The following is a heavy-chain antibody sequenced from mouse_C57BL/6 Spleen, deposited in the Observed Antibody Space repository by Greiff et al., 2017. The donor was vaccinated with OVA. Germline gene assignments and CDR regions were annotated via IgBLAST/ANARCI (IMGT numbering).Heavy chain of an antibody. CDR2: LWRDGST. D-gene: IGHD2-3*01. Sequence: QVQLQQSGPGLVQPSQCLSITCTVSGFSFTSYGVQWVSRSPGKGLEWLGGLWRDGSTYYDTAFMSRLSITTDNSKSQVFFKMNSLQANDTAIYYYAKRDDGYYGGFAYWGQGTLVTVSA. J-gene: IGHJ3*01. CDR1: GFSFTSYG. V-gene: IGHV2-5*01. CDR3: AKRDDGYYGGFAY.